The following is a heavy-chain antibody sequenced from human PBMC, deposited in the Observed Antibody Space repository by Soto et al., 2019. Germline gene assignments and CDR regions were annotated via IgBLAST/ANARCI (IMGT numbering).Heavy chain of an antibody. CDR2: IYYSGST. V-gene: IGHV4-59*01. CDR3: ARQWDNDSSGYYTPYYYYYYGMDV. CDR1: GGSISSYY. J-gene: IGHJ6*02. D-gene: IGHD3-22*01. Sequence: SETLSLTCTVSGGSISSYYWSWIRQPPGKGLEWIGYIYYSGSTNYNPSLKSRVTISVDTSKNQSSLKLSSVTAADTAVYYCARQWDNDSSGYYTPYYYYYYGMDVWGQGTTVTVSS.